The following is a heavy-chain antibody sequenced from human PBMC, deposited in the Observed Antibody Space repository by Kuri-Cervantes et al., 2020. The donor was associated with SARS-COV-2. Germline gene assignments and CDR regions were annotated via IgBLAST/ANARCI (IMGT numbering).Heavy chain of an antibody. V-gene: IGHV4-30-4*08. CDR2: IYYSGST. J-gene: IGHJ4*02. CDR1: GGSISSGDYY. D-gene: IGHD3-3*01. Sequence: SETLSLTCTVSGGSISSGDYYWSWIRQPPGKGLEWIGYIYYSGSTYYNPSLKSRVTISVDTSKNQFSLKLSSVTAADTAVYYCARVKTIFGVAPFDYWGQGTPVTVSS. CDR3: ARVKTIFGVAPFDY.